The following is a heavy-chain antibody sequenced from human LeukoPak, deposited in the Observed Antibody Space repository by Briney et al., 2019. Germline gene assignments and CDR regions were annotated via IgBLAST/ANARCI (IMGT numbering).Heavy chain of an antibody. J-gene: IGHJ4*02. V-gene: IGHV4-39*07. Sequence: SETLSLTCTVSGGSISSSSYYWGWIRQPPGKGLEWIGSIYYSGSTYYNPSLKGRVTISVDTSKNQFSLKLSSVTAADTAVYYCARDRGRVDAYFDYWGQGTLVTVSS. CDR1: GGSISSSSYY. CDR2: IYYSGST. CDR3: ARDRGRVDAYFDY. D-gene: IGHD5-12*01.